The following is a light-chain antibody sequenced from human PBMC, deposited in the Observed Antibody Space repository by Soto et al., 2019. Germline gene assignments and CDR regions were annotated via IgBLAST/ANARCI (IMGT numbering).Light chain of an antibody. V-gene: IGKV1-5*03. CDR1: QRISSW. CDR3: QQYYSDPRT. J-gene: IGKJ1*01. Sequence: DIQLTQSPSTLSASVGDRVTITCRASQRISSWLAWYQQKPGKAPNVLIYKTSNLESGVPSRFRGSGSGTAFTLTISSLQPDDFATYYCQQYYSDPRTFGKGTKFEIK. CDR2: KTS.